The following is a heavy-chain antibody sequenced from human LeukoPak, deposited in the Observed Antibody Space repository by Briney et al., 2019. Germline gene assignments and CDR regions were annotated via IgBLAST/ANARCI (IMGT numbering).Heavy chain of an antibody. CDR1: GFTFSSYW. Sequence: PGGSLRLSCAASGFTFSSYWMSWVRQAPGKGLEWVANIKQDGSEKYYVDSVKGRFTISRDNAKNSLYLQMNSLRAEDTALYYCAKDSDYDILTGYGYFDYWGQGTLVTVSS. CDR2: IKQDGSEK. D-gene: IGHD3-9*01. V-gene: IGHV3-7*03. J-gene: IGHJ4*02. CDR3: AKDSDYDILTGYGYFDY.